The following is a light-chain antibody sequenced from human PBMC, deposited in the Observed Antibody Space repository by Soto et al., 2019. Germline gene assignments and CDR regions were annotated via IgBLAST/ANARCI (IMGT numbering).Light chain of an antibody. CDR1: QTITTY. CDR2: AAS. CDR3: KQSYSSPWT. Sequence: DIPMTQSPSSLSASVGDSVTITCRASQTITTYLNWYQQQPGKAPKLLIYAASTLQRGVPSRFSGRGSATDFTLIISSLQPEDFAIYYCKQSYSSPWTFGPGTKVAI. V-gene: IGKV1-39*01. J-gene: IGKJ1*01.